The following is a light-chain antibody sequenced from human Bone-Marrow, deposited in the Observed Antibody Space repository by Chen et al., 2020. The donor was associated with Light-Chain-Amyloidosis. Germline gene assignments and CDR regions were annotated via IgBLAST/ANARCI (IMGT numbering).Light chain of an antibody. J-gene: IGKJ5*01. V-gene: IGKV3-15*01. CDR3: QQFNNWPET. Sequence: ELVMTQSPDILSVSPGERATLSCRASQSIYTNLVCYQQKTGQAPTLLIYGASTRATGIPARFSGSGSGTEFNLTISSLQSEDFAVYHCQQFNNWPETFGQGTRLEIK. CDR1: QSIYTN. CDR2: GAS.